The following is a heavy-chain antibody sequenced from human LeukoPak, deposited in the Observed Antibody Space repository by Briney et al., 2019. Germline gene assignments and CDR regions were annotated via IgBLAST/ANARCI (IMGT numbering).Heavy chain of an antibody. J-gene: IGHJ4*02. CDR1: GFSFSLYW. D-gene: IGHD6-13*01. V-gene: IGHV3-7*01. CDR3: ARIGYSSSSLDY. CDR2: IKQDGTVI. Sequence: PGGSLRLSCAASGFSFSLYWMTWVRRAPGKGLECVANIKQDGTVIYYGDSVKGQFTVSRDNTKNSLYLQMNSLRDEDTAVYYCARIGYSSSSLDYWGQGTLVTVSS.